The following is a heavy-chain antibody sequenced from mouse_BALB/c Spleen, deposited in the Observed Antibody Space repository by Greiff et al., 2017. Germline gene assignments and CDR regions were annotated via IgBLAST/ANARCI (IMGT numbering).Heavy chain of an antibody. Sequence: EVQVVESGGGLVKPGGSLKLSCAASGFAFSSYDMSWVRQTPEKRLEWVAYISSGGGSTYYPDTVKGRFTISRDNAKNTLYLQMSSLKSEDTAMYYCARHSNYLYYYAMDYWGQGTSVTVSS. V-gene: IGHV5-12-1*01. CDR1: GFAFSSYD. D-gene: IGHD2-5*01. CDR2: ISSGGGST. J-gene: IGHJ4*01. CDR3: ARHSNYLYYYAMDY.